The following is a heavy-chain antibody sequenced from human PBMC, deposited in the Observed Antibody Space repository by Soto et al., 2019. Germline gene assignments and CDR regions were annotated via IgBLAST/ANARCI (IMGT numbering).Heavy chain of an antibody. D-gene: IGHD2-2*01. J-gene: IGHJ4*02. CDR2: INPDKGDT. Sequence: ASVKVSFKTSGYTFTSRGIHWVRQAPGQGLEWMGWINPDKGDTRSSQKFQGRVTITRDTSASTVYVELTNLISEDTSIFYCARDDAIGGDKYWGQGTLVTGSS. CDR3: ARDDAIGGDKY. CDR1: GYTFTSRG. V-gene: IGHV1-3*01.